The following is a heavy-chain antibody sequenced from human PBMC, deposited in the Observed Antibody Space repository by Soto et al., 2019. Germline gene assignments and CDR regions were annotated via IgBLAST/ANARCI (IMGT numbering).Heavy chain of an antibody. D-gene: IGHD6-19*01. CDR2: IWNDGSNK. Sequence: LRLSCAASGFTFSSYAMYWVRQAPGKGLDWVAVIWNDGSNKYYAGSVKGRFTISRDNSKSILSLQMNSLRAEDTAVYYCATLSSGYSSGWYYPRAGERTMDVWGQWTTVTVCS. CDR1: GFTFSSYA. V-gene: IGHV3-33*01. J-gene: IGHJ6*02. CDR3: ATLSSGYSSGWYYPRAGERTMDV.